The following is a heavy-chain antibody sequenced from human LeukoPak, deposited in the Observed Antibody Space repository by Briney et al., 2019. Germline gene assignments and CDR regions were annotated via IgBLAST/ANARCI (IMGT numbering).Heavy chain of an antibody. CDR1: GSTFSSYA. Sequence: GGSLRLSCAASGSTFSSYAMHWVRQAPGRGLEWVAVISYDGSNKYYADSVKGRFTISRDNAKNSLYLQMNSLRTEDTAVYYCARGRGSWYGVYFDYWGQGTLVTVSS. CDR3: ARGRGSWYGVYFDY. CDR2: ISYDGSNK. V-gene: IGHV3-30-3*01. D-gene: IGHD6-13*01. J-gene: IGHJ4*02.